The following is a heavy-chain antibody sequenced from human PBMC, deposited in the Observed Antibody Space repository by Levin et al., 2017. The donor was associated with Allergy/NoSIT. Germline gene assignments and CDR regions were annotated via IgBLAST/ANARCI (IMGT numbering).Heavy chain of an antibody. CDR3: ARGYYDTSTYTASI. D-gene: IGHD3-22*01. CDR1: GFTFSSYW. CDR2: INSDESRT. J-gene: IGHJ4*02. V-gene: IGHV3-74*01. Sequence: GGSLRLSCAASGFTFSSYWMHWVRQAPGKGLMWVSRINSDESRTNYADSVKGRFTISRDNSKNTLYLQMNSLRAEETAVYYCARGYYDTSTYTASIWGQGTLVTVSS.